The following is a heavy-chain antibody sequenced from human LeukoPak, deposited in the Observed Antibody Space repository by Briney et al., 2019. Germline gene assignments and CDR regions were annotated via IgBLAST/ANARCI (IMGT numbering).Heavy chain of an antibody. CDR1: GYTFTSYG. D-gene: IGHD5-18*01. J-gene: IGHJ4*02. CDR2: ISAYNGNT. V-gene: IGHV1-18*01. CDR3: ARQAAMVFWRQYYYFDY. Sequence: GASVKVSCKASGYTFTSYGISWVRQAPGQGLEWMGWISAYNGNTNYAQKLQGRVTMTTDTSTSTAYMELRSLRSDDTAVYYCARQAAMVFWRQYYYFDYWGQGTLVTVSS.